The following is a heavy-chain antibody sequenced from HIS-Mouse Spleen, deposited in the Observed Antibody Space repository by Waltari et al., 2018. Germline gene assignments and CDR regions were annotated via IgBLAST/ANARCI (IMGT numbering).Heavy chain of an antibody. J-gene: IGHJ4*02. D-gene: IGHD3-3*01. Sequence: QLQLQESGPGLVKPSETLSLTCTVSGGSIRSSSYYWGWIRQPPGKGLEWIGSIYYSGSTYYNPSLKSRVTISVDTSKNQFSLKLSSVTAADTAVYYCARQLKYYDFWSGYFDYWGQGTLVTVSS. V-gene: IGHV4-39*01. CDR2: IYYSGST. CDR1: GGSIRSSSYY. CDR3: ARQLKYYDFWSGYFDY.